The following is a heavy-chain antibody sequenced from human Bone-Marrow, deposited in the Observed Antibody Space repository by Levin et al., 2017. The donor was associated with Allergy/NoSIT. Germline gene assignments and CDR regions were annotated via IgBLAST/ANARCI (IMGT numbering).Heavy chain of an antibody. CDR2: IKGKTDGGTT. CDR3: TTRSH. J-gene: IGHJ4*02. Sequence: GESLKISCVASGFTFGNAWMNWVRQAPGKGMQWVGRIKGKTDGGTTDYAAPVKGRFTISRDDSQKTLYLQMNRLKTEDTAIYYCTTRSHWGQGTLVTVFS. CDR1: GFTFGNAW. V-gene: IGHV3-15*01.